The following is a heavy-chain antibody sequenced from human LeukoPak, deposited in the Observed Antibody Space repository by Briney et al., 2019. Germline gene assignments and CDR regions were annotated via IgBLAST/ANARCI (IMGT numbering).Heavy chain of an antibody. V-gene: IGHV1-2*02. CDR2: INPNSGGT. D-gene: IGHD1-14*01. CDR1: VYTFTDYY. CDR3: AREPGTGDY. J-gene: IGHJ4*02. Sequence: EASVTVSYKPSVYTFTDYYMHWVGQAPGQGGEGMGWINPNSGGTNYAQKFQGRVTITSDTSISTAYMELSRLRSDDTAVYYCAREPGTGDYWGQGTLVTVSS.